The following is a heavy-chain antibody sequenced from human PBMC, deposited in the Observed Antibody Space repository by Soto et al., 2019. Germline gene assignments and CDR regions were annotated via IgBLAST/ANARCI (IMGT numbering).Heavy chain of an antibody. CDR3: ARTPLPYNWNYVGYFDY. CDR2: IIPIFGTA. Sequence: SVKVSCKASGGTFSSYAISWVRQAPGQGLEWMGGIIPIFGTANYAQKFQGRVTITADKSTSTAYMELSSLRSEDTAVYYCARTPLPYNWNYVGYFDYWGQGTLVTVSS. D-gene: IGHD1-7*01. V-gene: IGHV1-69*06. J-gene: IGHJ4*02. CDR1: GGTFSSYA.